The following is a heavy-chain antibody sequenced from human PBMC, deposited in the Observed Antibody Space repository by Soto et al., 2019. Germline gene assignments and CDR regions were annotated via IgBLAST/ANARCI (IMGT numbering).Heavy chain of an antibody. D-gene: IGHD2-15*01. Sequence: TLSLTCTVSGGSITTGGYSWSWCRGLPGKGLEWIGDRYYSESTYYNPSLKSRVSISLDTSKNQFSLKLSFVTSADTAMYYCARTKCSGGSCYSWSLDYRGQGTPVTVSS. CDR2: RYYSEST. J-gene: IGHJ4*02. V-gene: IGHV4-31*03. CDR1: GGSITTGGYS. CDR3: ARTKCSGGSCYSWSLDY.